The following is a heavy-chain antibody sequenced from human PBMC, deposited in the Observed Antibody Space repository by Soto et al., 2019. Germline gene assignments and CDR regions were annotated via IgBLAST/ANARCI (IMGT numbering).Heavy chain of an antibody. D-gene: IGHD3-22*01. CDR1: GGSIRTSS. CDR3: ARGSGYTAIDF. V-gene: IGHV4-59*07. CDR2: IHESGKT. Sequence: SDTLSLTCTVTGGSIRTSSWSWIRQPPGKGLEWIGYIHESGKTNYNPSLKSRVATSVDTSKNQFSLRLSSVTAADTAIYYCARGSGYTAIDFWGQGTLVT. J-gene: IGHJ4*01.